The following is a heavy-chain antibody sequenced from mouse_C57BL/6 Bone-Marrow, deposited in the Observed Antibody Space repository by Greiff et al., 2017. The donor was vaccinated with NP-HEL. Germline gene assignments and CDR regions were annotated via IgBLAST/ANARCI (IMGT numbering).Heavy chain of an antibody. CDR3: AREHYYGSRNWYFDV. CDR2: IYPRDGST. V-gene: IGHV1-85*01. D-gene: IGHD1-1*01. Sequence: QVQLKESGPELVKPGASVKLSCKASGYTFTSYDINWVKQRPGQGLEWIGWIYPRDGSTKYNEKFKGKATLTVDTSSSTAYMELHSLTSEDSAVYFCAREHYYGSRNWYFDVWGTGTTVTVSS. J-gene: IGHJ1*03. CDR1: GYTFTSYD.